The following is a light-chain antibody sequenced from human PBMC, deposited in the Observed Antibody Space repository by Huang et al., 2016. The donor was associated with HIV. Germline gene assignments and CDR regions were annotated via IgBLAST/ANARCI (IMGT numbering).Light chain of an antibody. CDR2: KVA. V-gene: IGKV2-30*02. J-gene: IGKJ1*01. CDR1: HSLLHSDGNTY. Sequence: DVVLTLSPLSLPVTLGQPASISCKSSHSLLHSDGNTYLNWFLQRPGQSPRRLIYKVANRDFGVPARFSGSGSGADFTLTISRVEADDIGVYYCMQGTHWPQTFGQGTKVEVK. CDR3: MQGTHWPQT.